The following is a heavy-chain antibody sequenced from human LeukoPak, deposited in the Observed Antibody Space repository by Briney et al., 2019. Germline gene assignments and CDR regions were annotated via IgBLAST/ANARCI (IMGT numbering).Heavy chain of an antibody. CDR3: ARGRPATTMTPGAY. Sequence: GGSLRLSCAASGFTFSSFAMQWVRQAPGTGLEWVAVISSDGSNNYYADSVKGRFTFSRDNSKNTVYLQMNSLSAEDTAVYYCARGRPATTMTPGAYWGQGTLVTVSS. V-gene: IGHV3-30*04. CDR1: GFTFSSFA. J-gene: IGHJ4*02. CDR2: ISSDGSNN. D-gene: IGHD4-17*01.